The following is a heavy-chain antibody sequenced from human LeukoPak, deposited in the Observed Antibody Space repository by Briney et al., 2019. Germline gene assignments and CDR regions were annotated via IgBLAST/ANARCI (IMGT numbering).Heavy chain of an antibody. CDR1: GYTFTSYD. J-gene: IGHJ6*02. CDR3: ARGDYGFWSGYYPYYYYYGMDV. D-gene: IGHD3-3*01. Sequence: ASVKVSCKASGYTFTSYDINWVRQATGQGLEWMGWMNPNSGNTGYAQKFQGRVTMTRNTSISTAYMELSSLRSEDTAVYYCARGDYGFWSGYYPYYYYYGMDVWGQGTTVTVSS. CDR2: MNPNSGNT. V-gene: IGHV1-8*01.